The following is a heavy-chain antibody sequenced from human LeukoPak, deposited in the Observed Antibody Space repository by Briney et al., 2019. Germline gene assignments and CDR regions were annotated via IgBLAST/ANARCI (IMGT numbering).Heavy chain of an antibody. V-gene: IGHV1-2*02. CDR1: VYTFTDYY. D-gene: IGHD3-10*01. J-gene: IGHJ3*02. CDR3: ARDRNFGSGRNALDI. Sequence: ASLKVSFKASVYTFTDYYIHWVRQAPGLGLEWMGWINPNSGGTNYVQRFQGRVTMTRDTSISTAYMQLSTLRSDDPAIYYCARDRNFGSGRNALDIWGQGTMVTVS. CDR2: INPNSGGT.